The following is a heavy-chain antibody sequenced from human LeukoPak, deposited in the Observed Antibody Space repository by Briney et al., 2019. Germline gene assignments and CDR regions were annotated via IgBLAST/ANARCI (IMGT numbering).Heavy chain of an antibody. Sequence: GGSLRLSCAASGFTFSDYYMSWIRQAPGKGLEWVSYISSSSSYTNYADSVKGRFTISRDNAKNSLFLQMNSLRAEDTAVYYCARDTRYCSGGGCYVGYYFDYWGQGTLVTVSS. D-gene: IGHD2-15*01. V-gene: IGHV3-11*06. CDR1: GFTFSDYY. CDR3: ARDTRYCSGGGCYVGYYFDY. CDR2: ISSSSSYT. J-gene: IGHJ4*02.